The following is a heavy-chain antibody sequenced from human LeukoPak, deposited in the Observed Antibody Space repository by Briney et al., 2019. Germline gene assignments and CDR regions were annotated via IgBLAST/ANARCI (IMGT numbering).Heavy chain of an antibody. Sequence: PSETLSLTCAVYGESLNSYYWSWVRQPPGEGMEWIGEIYESGTTEYNPSLKSRVTISMVPSKQQFSLSLSSVTAADTAVYYCARGAWATRLGSWGLGTPVIVSS. CDR3: ARGAWATRLGS. CDR2: IYESGTT. J-gene: IGHJ4*02. V-gene: IGHV4-34*01. D-gene: IGHD2-15*01. CDR1: GESLNSYY.